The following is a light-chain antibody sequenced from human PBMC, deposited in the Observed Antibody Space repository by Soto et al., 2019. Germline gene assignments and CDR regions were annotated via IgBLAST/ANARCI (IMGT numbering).Light chain of an antibody. CDR3: QQGYSTPLT. Sequence: DIQMTQSPSSVSASIGDRVTITCRASQSIAGHLHWYQQIPGKAPKVLIYAASSLQSGVPSRFSGSGSGTEYTLAINCLQPEDFATYFCQQGYSTPLTFGGGTKVEIK. CDR2: AAS. CDR1: QSIAGH. J-gene: IGKJ4*01. V-gene: IGKV1-39*01.